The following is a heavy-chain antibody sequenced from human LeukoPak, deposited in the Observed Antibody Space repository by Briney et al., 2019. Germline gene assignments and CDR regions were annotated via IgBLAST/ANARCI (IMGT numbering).Heavy chain of an antibody. CDR3: ARDMGFLWFGESPYYYYGMDV. V-gene: IGHV1-18*01. Sequence: ASVNVSCKASGYTFTSFGISWVRQAPGQGLEWMGWISAYNGNTNYAQKLQGRVTMTTDTSTSTAYMELRSLRSDDTAVYYCARDMGFLWFGESPYYYYGMDVWGQGTTVTVSS. CDR1: GYTFTSFG. CDR2: ISAYNGNT. J-gene: IGHJ6*02. D-gene: IGHD3-10*01.